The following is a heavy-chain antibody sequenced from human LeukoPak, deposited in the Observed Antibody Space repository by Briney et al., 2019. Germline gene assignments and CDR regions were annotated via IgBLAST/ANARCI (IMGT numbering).Heavy chain of an antibody. V-gene: IGHV4-4*09. CDR3: TRRTCIAAGVYNIDF. CDR1: GGSISGHY. CDR2: IYPSGNS. Sequence: SETLSLTCTVSGGSISGHYWNWIRQPPGKGLEWLGYIYPSGNSDYNPSLKSRVSMSVDTSKKQISLRLSSVTAADTAVYYCTRRTCIAAGVYNIDFWGQGTLVTVPS. J-gene: IGHJ4*02. D-gene: IGHD6-25*01.